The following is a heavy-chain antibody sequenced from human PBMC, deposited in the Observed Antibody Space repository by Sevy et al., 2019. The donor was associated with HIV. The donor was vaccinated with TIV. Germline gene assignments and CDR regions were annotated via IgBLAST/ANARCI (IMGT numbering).Heavy chain of an antibody. V-gene: IGHV3-30*18. Sequence: GGSLRLSCAASGFIFSSYGMHWVRQAPGKGLEWVTIISYDGCSTNYEDSLKGRFTISRDNSENILYLQMNSLRTDDTAVYYCVKGGVTWELLDYWGQGTLVPISS. CDR2: ISYDGCST. J-gene: IGHJ4*02. CDR3: VKGGVTWELLDY. D-gene: IGHD1-26*01. CDR1: GFIFSSYG.